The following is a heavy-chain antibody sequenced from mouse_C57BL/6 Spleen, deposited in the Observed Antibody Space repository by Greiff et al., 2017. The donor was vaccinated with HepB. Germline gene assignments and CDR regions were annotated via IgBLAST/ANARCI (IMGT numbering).Heavy chain of an antibody. CDR2: IDPANGNT. V-gene: IGHV14-3*01. CDR1: GFNIKNTY. Sequence: VQLQQSVAELVRPGASVKLSCTASGFNIKNTYMHWVKQRPEQGLEWIGRIDPANGNTKYAPKFQGNATITADTSSNTAYLQLSSLTYEDTAIYYCARPITTVVATDAMDYWGQGTSVTVSS. D-gene: IGHD1-1*01. CDR3: ARPITTVVATDAMDY. J-gene: IGHJ4*01.